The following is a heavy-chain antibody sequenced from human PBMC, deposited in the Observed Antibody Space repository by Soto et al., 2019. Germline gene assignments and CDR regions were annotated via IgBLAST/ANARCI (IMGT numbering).Heavy chain of an antibody. CDR3: ARVDSSSWYVLYYYYYGMDV. Sequence: ASVKVSCKASGGTFSSYAISWVRQAPGQGLEWMGGIIPIFGTANYAQKFQGRVTITADKSTSTAYMELSSLRSEDTAVYYCARVDSSSWYVLYYYYYGMDVWGQGTTVTVSS. D-gene: IGHD6-13*01. CDR2: IIPIFGTA. J-gene: IGHJ6*02. V-gene: IGHV1-69*06. CDR1: GGTFSSYA.